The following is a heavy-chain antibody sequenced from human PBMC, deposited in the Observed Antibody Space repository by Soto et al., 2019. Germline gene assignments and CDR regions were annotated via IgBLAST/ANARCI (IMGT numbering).Heavy chain of an antibody. Sequence: SQTLSLTCAISGDSVSSNSAAWNWIRQSPSRGLERLGRTYYRSKWYNDYAVSVKSRITINPDTSKNQFSLQLNSVTPEDTAVYYCARVMYRAARPLGYYYYYYGMDVWGQGTTVTVSS. CDR2: TYYRSKWYN. D-gene: IGHD6-6*01. J-gene: IGHJ6*02. CDR1: GDSVSSNSAA. V-gene: IGHV6-1*01. CDR3: ARVMYRAARPLGYYYYYYGMDV.